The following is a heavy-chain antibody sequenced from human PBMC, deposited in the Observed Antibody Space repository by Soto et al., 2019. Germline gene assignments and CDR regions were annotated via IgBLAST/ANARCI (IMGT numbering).Heavy chain of an antibody. CDR3: AKRSGIAVTGAAFSAR. V-gene: IGHV3-30*18. D-gene: IGHD6-19*01. J-gene: IGHJ2*01. Sequence: SCGAAEVRRNSYGVHWVSTDPGTGLEWVTLISYDGSDKYYADSVKGRFTISRDNSKSTLYLHLNSLRAEDTAVYFCAKRSGIAVTGAAFSARWCRGTLVTVSS. CDR1: EVRRNSYG. CDR2: ISYDGSDK.